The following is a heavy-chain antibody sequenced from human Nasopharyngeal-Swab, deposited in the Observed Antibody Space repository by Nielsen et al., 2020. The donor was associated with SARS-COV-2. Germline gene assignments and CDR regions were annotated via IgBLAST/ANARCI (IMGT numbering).Heavy chain of an antibody. V-gene: IGHV3-23*01. CDR2: ISGSGGST. J-gene: IGHJ5*02. Sequence: GESLKISCAASGFTFSSYAISWVRQAPGKGLEWVSAISGSGGSTHYADSVKGRFSISRDNSRNTLYLQMNSLRAEDTAVYYCAKVIGGYGYSYGPQFGFDPWGQGTLVTVSS. CDR1: GFTFSSYA. D-gene: IGHD5-18*01. CDR3: AKVIGGYGYSYGPQFGFDP.